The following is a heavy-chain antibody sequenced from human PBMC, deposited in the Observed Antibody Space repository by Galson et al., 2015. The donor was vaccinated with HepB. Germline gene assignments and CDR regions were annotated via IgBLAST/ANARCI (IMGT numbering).Heavy chain of an antibody. J-gene: IGHJ4*02. CDR1: GFTFSSYS. CDR3: ARVPYYRGLDY. CDR2: ISATSSSI. D-gene: IGHD3-10*01. Sequence: SLRLSCAASGFTFSSYSMNWVRQAPGKGLEWVSYISATSSSIYYADSVEGRFTISRDNAKNSLYLQMNSLRAEDTAVYYCARVPYYRGLDYWGQGTLVTVSS. V-gene: IGHV3-48*04.